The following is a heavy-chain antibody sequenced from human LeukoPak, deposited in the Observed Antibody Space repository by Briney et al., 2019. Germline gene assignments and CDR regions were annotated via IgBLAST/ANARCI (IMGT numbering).Heavy chain of an antibody. J-gene: IGHJ4*02. Sequence: GGSLRLSCATSGFTFSNHAMNWVRQAPGKGPEWVGVISYDGSNTVYAASVKGRITISRDNVKNTLYLEMHSLRIEDTAVYYCTKSAAVLYYYDSSHHWGQGTLVTVSS. CDR3: TKSAAVLYYYDSSHH. V-gene: IGHV3-30*18. D-gene: IGHD3-22*01. CDR2: ISYDGSNT. CDR1: GFTFSNHA.